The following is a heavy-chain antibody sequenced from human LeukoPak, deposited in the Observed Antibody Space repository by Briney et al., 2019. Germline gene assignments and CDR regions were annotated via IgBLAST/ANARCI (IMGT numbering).Heavy chain of an antibody. CDR2: INPGGGST. CDR3: AKMGATITRYYMDV. J-gene: IGHJ6*03. CDR1: GYTFTNYY. V-gene: IGHV1-46*01. Sequence: ASVKVSCKASGYTFTNYYMHWVRQAPGQGPEWMGIINPGGGSTNYAQKFQGRVTMTRDMSTSTVYMELSSLRAEDTAIYYCAKMGATITRYYMDVWGKGTTVTVSS. D-gene: IGHD1-26*01.